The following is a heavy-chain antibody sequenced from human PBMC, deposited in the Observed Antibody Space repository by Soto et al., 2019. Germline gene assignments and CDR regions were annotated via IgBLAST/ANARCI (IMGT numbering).Heavy chain of an antibody. J-gene: IGHJ5*02. Sequence: QLQLQESGPGLVKPSETLSLTCTVSGGSISSSSYFWGWIRQPPGKGLEWIGSIYYSGSTYYNPSIKSRVTVSVETSKNQFPLKLSSVTAAATAVYYCASHPSDFWFDPWGQGTLVTVSS. CDR3: ASHPSDFWFDP. D-gene: IGHD2-21*02. V-gene: IGHV4-39*01. CDR1: GGSISSSSYF. CDR2: IYYSGST.